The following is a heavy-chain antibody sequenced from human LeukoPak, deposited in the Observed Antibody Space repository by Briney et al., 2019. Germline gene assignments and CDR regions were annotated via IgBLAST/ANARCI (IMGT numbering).Heavy chain of an antibody. CDR2: IKQDGTEK. D-gene: IGHD2-15*01. Sequence: GGSLRLSCAASGFTFTTYWMSWVRQAPGKGLEWVANIKQDGTEKYYVDSVKGRFTISRDNAKNSLYLQMNSLRAEDTAVYYCARSYCSGGSCYYPYYWGQGTLVTVSS. V-gene: IGHV3-7*01. J-gene: IGHJ4*02. CDR3: ARSYCSGGSCYYPYY. CDR1: GFTFTTYW.